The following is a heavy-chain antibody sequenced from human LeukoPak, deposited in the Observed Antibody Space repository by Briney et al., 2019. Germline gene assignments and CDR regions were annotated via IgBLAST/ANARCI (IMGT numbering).Heavy chain of an antibody. Sequence: PSQTLSLTCTVSGGSISSGDYYWSWIRQPPGKGLEWIGYIYYSGSTYYNPSLKSRVTISVDTSKNQFSLKLSSVTAADTAAYYCARVVDSSGYTPGWFDPWGQGTLVTVSS. CDR3: ARVVDSSGYTPGWFDP. CDR2: IYYSGST. V-gene: IGHV4-30-4*01. D-gene: IGHD3-22*01. J-gene: IGHJ5*02. CDR1: GGSISSGDYY.